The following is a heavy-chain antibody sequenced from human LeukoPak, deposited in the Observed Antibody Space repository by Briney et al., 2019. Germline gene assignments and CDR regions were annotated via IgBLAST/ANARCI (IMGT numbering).Heavy chain of an antibody. D-gene: IGHD2-21*02. J-gene: IGHJ3*02. CDR2: IYHSGST. Sequence: PSETLSLTCAVSGYSISSGYYCGWIRQPPGKGLEWVGSIYHSGSTYYNPSLKSRVTISADTSKNQFSLKLSSVTAADTAVYYCARPQGATAKVAFDIWGQGTMVTVSS. V-gene: IGHV4-38-2*01. CDR1: GYSISSGYY. CDR3: ARPQGATAKVAFDI.